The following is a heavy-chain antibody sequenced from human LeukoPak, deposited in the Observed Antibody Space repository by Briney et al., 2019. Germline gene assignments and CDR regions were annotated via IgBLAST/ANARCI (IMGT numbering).Heavy chain of an antibody. D-gene: IGHD3-10*01. Sequence: WVSLRLSCAASGFTFSSYGMHWVRQAPGKGLEWVAVIWYDGSNKYYADSVKGRFTISRDNSKNTLYLQMNSLRAEDTAVYYCARGIYGSGSYYPFDYWGQGTLVTVSS. J-gene: IGHJ4*02. V-gene: IGHV3-33*01. CDR2: IWYDGSNK. CDR3: ARGIYGSGSYYPFDY. CDR1: GFTFSSYG.